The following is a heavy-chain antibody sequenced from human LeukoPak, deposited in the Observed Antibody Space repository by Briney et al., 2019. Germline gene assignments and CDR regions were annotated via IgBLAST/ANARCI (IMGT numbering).Heavy chain of an antibody. Sequence: GGSLRLSCAASGFTVSSNYMSWVRQAPGKGLEWVSIIYSGGSTYYADSVKGRFTISRDNSKNTLYLQMNSLRVEDTAVYYCARDQYDSNGYGVFDIWGQGTMVTVS. CDR1: GFTVSSNY. V-gene: IGHV3-53*01. J-gene: IGHJ3*02. D-gene: IGHD3-22*01. CDR2: IYSGGST. CDR3: ARDQYDSNGYGVFDI.